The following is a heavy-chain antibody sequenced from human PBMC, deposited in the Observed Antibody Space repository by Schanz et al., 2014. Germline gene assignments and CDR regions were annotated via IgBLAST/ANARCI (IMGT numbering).Heavy chain of an antibody. CDR1: GFTFSSYS. D-gene: IGHD2-8*02. J-gene: IGHJ4*02. CDR2: VSSDGNND. V-gene: IGHV3-30*18. CDR3: AKSLESCPGGRCSRGYFDY. Sequence: VQLLESGGGLVQPGGSLRLSCAASGFTFSSYSMNWVRQAPGKGLEWVALVSSDGNNDYYTDSVKGRFTISRDNFKGALYLQMSSLRAEDTAVYYCAKSLESCPGGRCSRGYFDYWGQGTLVTVSS.